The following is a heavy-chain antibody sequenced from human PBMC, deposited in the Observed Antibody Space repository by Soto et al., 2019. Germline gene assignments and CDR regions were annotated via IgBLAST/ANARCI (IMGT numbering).Heavy chain of an antibody. D-gene: IGHD5-12*01. CDR3: ARVSVEMATIHVFDY. CDR1: GFTFSSYA. J-gene: IGHJ4*02. V-gene: IGHV3-30-3*01. Sequence: QVQLVESGGGVVQPGRSLRLSCAASGFTFSSYAMHWVRQAPGKGLERVAVISYDGSNKYYADSVKGRFTISRDNSKNTLYLQMNSLRAEDTAVYYCARVSVEMATIHVFDYWGQGTLVTVSS. CDR2: ISYDGSNK.